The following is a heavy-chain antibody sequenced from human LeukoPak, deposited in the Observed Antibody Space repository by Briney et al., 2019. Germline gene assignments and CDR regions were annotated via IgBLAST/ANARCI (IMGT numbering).Heavy chain of an antibody. Sequence: PSETLSLTCAVYGGSFSGYYWSWIRQPPGKGLEWIGEINHSGSTNYNPSLKSRVTISVDTSKNQFSLKLSSVTAADTAVYYCARQSNDSSGYYYVYYYYMDVWGKGTTVTISS. CDR2: INHSGST. V-gene: IGHV4-34*01. J-gene: IGHJ6*03. CDR3: ARQSNDSSGYYYVYYYYMDV. D-gene: IGHD3-22*01. CDR1: GGSFSGYY.